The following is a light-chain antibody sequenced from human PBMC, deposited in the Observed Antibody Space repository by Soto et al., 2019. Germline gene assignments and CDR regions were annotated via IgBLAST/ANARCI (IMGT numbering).Light chain of an antibody. CDR1: SSNIGAGYD. V-gene: IGLV1-40*01. J-gene: IGLJ1*01. CDR3: QSYDSSLSGYV. CDR2: GNS. Sequence: QLVLTQPPSVSGAPGQRVTISCTGSSSNIGAGYDVHWYQQLPGTAPKLLIYGNSNRPSGVPDRLSGSKSGTSASLAITGLQAEDEADYYCQSYDSSLSGYVFGTGTKLTVL.